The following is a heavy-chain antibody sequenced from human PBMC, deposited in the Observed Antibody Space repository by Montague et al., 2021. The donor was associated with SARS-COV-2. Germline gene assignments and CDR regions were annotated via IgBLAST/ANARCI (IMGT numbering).Heavy chain of an antibody. CDR1: GFTFSDYA. CDR2: IKPDGGER. Sequence: SLRLSCAASGFTFSDYAIYWVRQTPGKGLEWVANIKPDGGERHYVDSVKGRFTISRDNAKNSLNLQMDSLRAEDTALYYCARDSRIVGATGGMDVWGQGTTVIVSS. CDR3: ARDSRIVGATGGMDV. D-gene: IGHD1-26*01. V-gene: IGHV3-7*03. J-gene: IGHJ6*02.